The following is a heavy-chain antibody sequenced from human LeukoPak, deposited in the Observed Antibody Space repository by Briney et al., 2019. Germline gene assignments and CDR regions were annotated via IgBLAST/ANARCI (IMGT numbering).Heavy chain of an antibody. CDR1: GFTFSSYW. D-gene: IGHD5-18*01. Sequence: GGSLRLSCAASGFTFSSYWMSWVRQAPGKGLEWVANIKQDGSEKYYVDSVKGRFTISRDNAKNSLYPQMNSLRAEDTAVYYCARVDPEYWGYSYGALDYWGQGTLVTVSS. CDR3: ARVDPEYWGYSYGALDY. V-gene: IGHV3-7*03. CDR2: IKQDGSEK. J-gene: IGHJ4*02.